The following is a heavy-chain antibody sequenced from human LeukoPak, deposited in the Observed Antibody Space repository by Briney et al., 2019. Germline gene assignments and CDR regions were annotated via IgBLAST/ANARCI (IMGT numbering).Heavy chain of an antibody. CDR1: GFTFSSHG. CDR2: ISYNSNYT. J-gene: IGHJ4*02. Sequence: GSLRLSCAGSGFTFSSHGMNWVRQAPGKGLEWVSFISYNSNYTFYADSVKGRFTISRDNAKNSLYLQMNSLRAEDTAVYYCARADYYETSGPFGYWGQGTLAIVSS. D-gene: IGHD3-22*01. V-gene: IGHV3-21*01. CDR3: ARADYYETSGPFGY.